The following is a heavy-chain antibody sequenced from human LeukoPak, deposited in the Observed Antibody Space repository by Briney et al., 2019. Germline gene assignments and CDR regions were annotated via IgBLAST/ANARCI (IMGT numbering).Heavy chain of an antibody. D-gene: IGHD3-22*01. CDR1: GFTFSGSA. CDR2: IRSQAFHYAT. V-gene: IGHV3-73*01. J-gene: IGHJ4*02. Sequence: PGGSLRLSCAASGFTFSGSAMHWVRQASGKGLEWVGRIRSQAFHYATAYAASLRGRFTIYRDDSKNRAYLQINSLKTEDTAVYYCTGQDDRTYDSSHYYEDYWGQGTLVTVSS. CDR3: TGQDDRTYDSSHYYEDY.